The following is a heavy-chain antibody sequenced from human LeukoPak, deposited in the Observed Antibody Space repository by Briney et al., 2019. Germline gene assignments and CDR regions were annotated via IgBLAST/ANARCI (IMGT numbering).Heavy chain of an antibody. CDR1: GFTFSSYG. J-gene: IGHJ6*02. Sequence: GGSLRLSCAASGFTFSSYGMHWVRQAPGKGLEWVAVIWYDGSNKYYADSVKGRFTISRDNSKNTLYLQMNSLRAEDTAVYYCARLGEQQLDFFHYYYYGMDVWGQGTTVTVSS. CDR3: ARLGEQQLDFFHYYYYGMDV. CDR2: IWYDGSNK. V-gene: IGHV3-33*01. D-gene: IGHD6-13*01.